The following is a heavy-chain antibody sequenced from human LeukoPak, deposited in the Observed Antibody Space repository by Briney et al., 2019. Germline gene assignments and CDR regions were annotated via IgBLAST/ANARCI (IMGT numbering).Heavy chain of an antibody. CDR1: GYIFTAYY. J-gene: IGHJ4*02. CDR2: IDPNNGGT. CDR3: ARDDRATHDY. V-gene: IGHV1-2*02. Sequence: ASVKVSCKASGYIFTAYYLHWVRQAPGLGLEWMGWIDPNNGGTMYAQKFQGRLTMTLDTSISTLYMELSSLTSGDTAVYYCARDDRATHDYWGQGTLVTVSS.